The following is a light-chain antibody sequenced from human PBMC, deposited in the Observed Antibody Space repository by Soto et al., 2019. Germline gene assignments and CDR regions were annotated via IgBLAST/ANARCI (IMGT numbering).Light chain of an antibody. Sequence: EIVLTQSPGTLSLSPGERATLSCRASQSVSSSYLAWYQQKPGQAPRLLIYGASSRATGVPDRFSGSGSGTDFTLTINRLESEDFAVYYCQQYDTSQWTFGQGTEVEIK. CDR2: GAS. J-gene: IGKJ1*01. CDR3: QQYDTSQWT. CDR1: QSVSSSY. V-gene: IGKV3-20*01.